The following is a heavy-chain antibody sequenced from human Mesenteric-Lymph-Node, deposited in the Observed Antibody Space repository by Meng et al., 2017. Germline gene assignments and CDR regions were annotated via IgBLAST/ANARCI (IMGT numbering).Heavy chain of an antibody. CDR1: GFTFSSFA. CDR2: ISYDGSNK. J-gene: IGHJ3*02. CDR3: ARNLNTNYYDSSGYYSLAFDI. Sequence: GESLKISCAASGFTFSSFAMHWVRQAPGKGLEWVAVISYDGSNKYYADSVKGRFTISRDNAKNSLYLQMNSLRAEDTAVYYCARNLNTNYYDSSGYYSLAFDIWGQGTMVT. V-gene: IGHV3-30*04. D-gene: IGHD3-22*01.